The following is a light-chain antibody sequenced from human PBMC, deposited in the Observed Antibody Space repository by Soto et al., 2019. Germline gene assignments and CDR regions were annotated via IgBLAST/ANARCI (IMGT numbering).Light chain of an antibody. CDR2: SAS. CDR1: RRINLN. Sequence: EIVMTQSPATLSLSPWERATLSFRASRRINLNLAWYQQKPGQAPRLLIYSASIRATGIPDRFSGSGSGTDFTLTISRLEPEDFAVYYCQQYGSSRTFGQGTKVDI. CDR3: QQYGSSRT. V-gene: IGKV3-20*01. J-gene: IGKJ1*01.